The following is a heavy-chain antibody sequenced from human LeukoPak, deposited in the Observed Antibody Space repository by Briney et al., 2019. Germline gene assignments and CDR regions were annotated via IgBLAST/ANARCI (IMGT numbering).Heavy chain of an antibody. Sequence: PGGSLRLSCAASGFTFSTYAMTWVRQAPGKGLEWVSSITGSGDGTSAADSVKGRFTISRDNSKNTLYLQMNSLRAEDTAVYYCAKEGNGGWGQGTLVTVSS. CDR2: ITGSGDGT. CDR1: GFTFSTYA. J-gene: IGHJ4*02. V-gene: IGHV3-23*01. CDR3: AKEGNGG.